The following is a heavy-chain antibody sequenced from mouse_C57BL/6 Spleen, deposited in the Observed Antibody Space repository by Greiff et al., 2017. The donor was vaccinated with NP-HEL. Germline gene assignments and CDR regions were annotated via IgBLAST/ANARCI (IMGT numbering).Heavy chain of an antibody. CDR1: GYTFTSYW. CDR2: IDPSDSYT. D-gene: IGHD1-1*01. CDR3: ARRATVVATEDY. V-gene: IGHV1-59*01. Sequence: QVQLQQPGAELVRPGTSVKLSCKASGYTFTSYWMHWVKQRPGQGLEWIGVIDPSDSYTNYNQKFKGKATLTVDTSSSTAYMQLSSLTSEDSAVYYCARRATVVATEDYWGQGTSVTVSS. J-gene: IGHJ4*01.